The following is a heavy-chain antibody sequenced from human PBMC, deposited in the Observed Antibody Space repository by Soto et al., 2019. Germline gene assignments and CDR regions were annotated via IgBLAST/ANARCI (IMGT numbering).Heavy chain of an antibody. CDR1: GGSMNNYY. D-gene: IGHD6-19*01. CDR3: AILSGSGWYPLWY. V-gene: IGHV4-59*08. J-gene: IGHJ4*02. Sequence: QVQLQESGPGLVKPSETLSLTCSVSGGSMNNYYWSWIRQPPGKGLEWIGYTDYSGSTNYNPSLKRRVAITVDTSKHHCSLTASSVTAGDTAVYCCAILSGSGWYPLWYWGQGPPVTVSS. CDR2: TDYSGST.